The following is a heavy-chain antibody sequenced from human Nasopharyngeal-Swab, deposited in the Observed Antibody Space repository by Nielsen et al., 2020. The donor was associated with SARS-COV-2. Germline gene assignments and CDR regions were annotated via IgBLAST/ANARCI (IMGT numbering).Heavy chain of an antibody. CDR1: GFTFDDYA. CDR2: ISWNSGSI. D-gene: IGHD2-15*01. J-gene: IGHJ6*02. V-gene: IGHV3-9*01. CDR3: AKDSPDYCSGGSCYGMDV. Sequence: SCAASGFTFDDYAMHWVRQAPGKGLEWVSGISWNSGSIGYADSVKGRFTISRDNAKNSLYLQMNSLRAEDTALYYCAKDSPDYCSGGSCYGMDVWGQGTTVTVSS.